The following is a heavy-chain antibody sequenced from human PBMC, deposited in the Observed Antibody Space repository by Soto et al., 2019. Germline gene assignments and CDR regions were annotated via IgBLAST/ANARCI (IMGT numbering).Heavy chain of an antibody. CDR2: ISGSGGRT. J-gene: IGHJ4*02. D-gene: IGHD6-13*01. Sequence: PGGSLRLSCGASGFTFSSHAMNWVRQPPGKGLEWVSAISGSGGRTYYADSVQGRFTISGDTSKNTLYLQMSSLRAEDTAVYYCARDRASSWEGPSWGRGTLVTVSS. CDR1: GFTFSSHA. V-gene: IGHV3-23*01. CDR3: ARDRASSWEGPS.